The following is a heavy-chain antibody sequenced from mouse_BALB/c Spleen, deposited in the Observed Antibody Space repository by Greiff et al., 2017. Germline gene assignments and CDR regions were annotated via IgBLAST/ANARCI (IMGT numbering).Heavy chain of an antibody. Sequence: QVQLQQPGAELVKPGASVKLSCKASGYTFTSYWMHWVKQRPGQGLEWIGEINPSNGRTNYNEKFKSKATLTVDKSSSTAYMQLSSLTSEDAAVFNCARPIYYDYDGEYFDVWGEGTTVTVSS. CDR1: GYTFTSYW. CDR2: INPSNGRT. V-gene: IGHV1S81*02. D-gene: IGHD2-4*01. J-gene: IGHJ1*01. CDR3: ARPIYYDYDGEYFDV.